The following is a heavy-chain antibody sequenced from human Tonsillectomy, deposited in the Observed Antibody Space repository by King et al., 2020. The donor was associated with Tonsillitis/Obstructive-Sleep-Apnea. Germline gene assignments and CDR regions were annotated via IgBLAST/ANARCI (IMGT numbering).Heavy chain of an antibody. CDR2: ISWDGSST. D-gene: IGHD3-9*01. V-gene: IGHV3-43*01. Sequence: VQLVESGGVVVQPGGSLRLSCAASGFTFDDYTMHWVRHAPGKGLEWVSLISWDGSSTYYADSVKGRFTISRDNSKNSLYLQMNSLRTEDTALYYCAKCPGDILTGYGTYYCFDVWGQGTTVTVSS. CDR1: GFTFDDYT. J-gene: IGHJ6*02. CDR3: AKCPGDILTGYGTYYCFDV.